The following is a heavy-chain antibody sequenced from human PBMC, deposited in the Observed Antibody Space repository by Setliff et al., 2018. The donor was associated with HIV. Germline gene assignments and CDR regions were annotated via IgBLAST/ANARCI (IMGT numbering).Heavy chain of an antibody. Sequence: PSETLSLTCAVYGGSFSSYYWGWIRQPPGKGLEWIGTVHYTGNTYHNPSLKSRVTISVEVSKNQISLKLTAVTAADSAVYYCAREGDGIDFWGQGTLVTVSS. CDR1: GGSFSSYY. CDR2: VHYTGNT. V-gene: IGHV4-34*01. J-gene: IGHJ4*02. CDR3: AREGDGIDF. D-gene: IGHD2-21*02.